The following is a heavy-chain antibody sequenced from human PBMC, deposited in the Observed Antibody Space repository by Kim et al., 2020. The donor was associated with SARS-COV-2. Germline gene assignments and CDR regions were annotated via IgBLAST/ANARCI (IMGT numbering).Heavy chain of an antibody. CDR1: GYTFTSYG. Sequence: ASVKVSCKASGYTFTSYGISWVRQAPGQGLEWMGWISAYNGNTNYAQKLQGRVTMTTDTSTSTAYMELRSLRSDDTAVYYCARGGAYYDFWSGYPALTTDYGMDVWGQGTTVTVSS. J-gene: IGHJ6*02. CDR2: ISAYNGNT. D-gene: IGHD3-3*01. CDR3: ARGGAYYDFWSGYPALTTDYGMDV. V-gene: IGHV1-18*04.